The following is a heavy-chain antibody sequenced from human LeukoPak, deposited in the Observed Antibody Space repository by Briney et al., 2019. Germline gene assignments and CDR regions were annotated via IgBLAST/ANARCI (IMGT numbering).Heavy chain of an antibody. CDR1: GGTFSSYA. Sequence: SVKVPCKASGGTFSSYAISWVRQAPGQGLEWMGRIIPILGIANYAQKFQGRVTITADKSTSTAYMELSSLRSEDTAVFYCARELLDYGDYGFDYWGQGTLVTVSS. J-gene: IGHJ4*02. D-gene: IGHD4-17*01. V-gene: IGHV1-69*04. CDR3: ARELLDYGDYGFDY. CDR2: IIPILGIA.